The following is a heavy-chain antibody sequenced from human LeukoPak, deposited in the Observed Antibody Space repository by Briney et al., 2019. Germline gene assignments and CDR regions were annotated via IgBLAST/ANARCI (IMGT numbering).Heavy chain of an antibody. CDR1: GYTFTAYY. D-gene: IGHD4-23*01. CDR2: ISPNSGAT. CDR3: ARGHDYGGNSYYFDY. J-gene: IGHJ4*02. Sequence: GASVKVSCKAYGYTFTAYYLHWVRQAPGQGLEWMGWISPNSGATKYAQKFQDRVTMTRDTSISTAYMELSRLRSDDTAVYYCARGHDYGGNSYYFDYWGQGTLVTVSS. V-gene: IGHV1-2*02.